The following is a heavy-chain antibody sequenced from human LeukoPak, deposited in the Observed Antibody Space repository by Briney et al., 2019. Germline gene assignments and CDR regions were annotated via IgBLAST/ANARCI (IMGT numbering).Heavy chain of an antibody. CDR2: IKEDGSDK. J-gene: IGHJ4*02. Sequence: GGSLRLSCAVSGFTFSSYWMSWVRQAPGKGLEWVANIKEDGSDKNYVDSVKGRFTISRDNTKNSLFLQMNSLRAEDTAVYYCARLNVDPPREGYDYWGQGTLVTVSS. CDR1: GFTFSSYW. V-gene: IGHV3-7*03. D-gene: IGHD5-24*01. CDR3: ARLNVDPPREGYDY.